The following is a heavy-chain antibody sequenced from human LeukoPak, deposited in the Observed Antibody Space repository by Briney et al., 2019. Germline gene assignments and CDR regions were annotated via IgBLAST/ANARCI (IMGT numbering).Heavy chain of an antibody. D-gene: IGHD1-14*01. Sequence: ASVKVSCKTSGYPFTTWEINWVRQAAGQGLEWMGWVHPNSGNTAYAQKFQGRVTMTRDTSISTAYMELSGLRFDDTAVYFCARGPRNDPWGQGTLVSVSS. J-gene: IGHJ5*02. CDR1: GYPFTTWE. CDR3: ARGPRNDP. CDR2: VHPNSGNT. V-gene: IGHV1-8*01.